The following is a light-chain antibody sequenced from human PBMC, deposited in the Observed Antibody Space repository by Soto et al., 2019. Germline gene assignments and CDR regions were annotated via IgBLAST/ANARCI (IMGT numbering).Light chain of an antibody. CDR1: SSDVGGYNY. V-gene: IGLV2-11*01. J-gene: IGLJ1*01. Sequence: QSVLTQPRSVSGSPGQSVTISCTGTSSDVGGYNYVSWYQQHPGKAPKLMIYDVSKRPSGVPDRFSGSKSGNTASLTISGLQAVDEADYNCCSYAGSYTLYVFGTGTMVIVL. CDR3: CSYAGSYTLYV. CDR2: DVS.